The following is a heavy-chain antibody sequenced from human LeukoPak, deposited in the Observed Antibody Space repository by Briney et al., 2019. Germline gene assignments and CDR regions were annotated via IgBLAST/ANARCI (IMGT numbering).Heavy chain of an antibody. CDR2: IYSGGST. Sequence: PGGSLRVSCAASGFTVSSNYMSWVRQAPGKGLEWVSVIYSGGSTYYADSVKGRFTISRDNSKNTLYLQMTSLRAEDTAVYYCARDRGGAAAGTWIFDYWGQGTLVTDSS. CDR3: ARDRGGAAAGTWIFDY. CDR1: GFTVSSNY. D-gene: IGHD6-13*01. J-gene: IGHJ4*02. V-gene: IGHV3-53*01.